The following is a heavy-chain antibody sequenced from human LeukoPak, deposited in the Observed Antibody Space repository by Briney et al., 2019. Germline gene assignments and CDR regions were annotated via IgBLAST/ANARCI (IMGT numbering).Heavy chain of an antibody. CDR3: ARGHY. Sequence: QTGGSLRLSCAASGFTFSSYFMSWVRQAPGKGLEWVSTVDVSGGTTYYADSVKGRFTISRDNSKNTLYLQMNSLRAEDTAVYYCARGHYWGQGTLVTVSS. CDR2: VDVSGGTT. CDR1: GFTFSSYF. J-gene: IGHJ4*02. V-gene: IGHV3-23*01.